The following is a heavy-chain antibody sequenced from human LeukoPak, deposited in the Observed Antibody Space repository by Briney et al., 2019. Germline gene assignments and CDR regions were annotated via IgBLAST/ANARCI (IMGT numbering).Heavy chain of an antibody. CDR1: GGSISSGGYY. Sequence: SQTLSLTCTVSGGSISSGGYYWSWIRQPPGKGLEWIGYIYHSGSTYYNPSLKSRVTISVDRSKNQFSLKLSSVTAADTAVYYCARSQLFWFDPWGQGTLVTVSS. J-gene: IGHJ5*02. CDR3: ARSQLFWFDP. CDR2: IYHSGST. V-gene: IGHV4-30-2*02. D-gene: IGHD5-18*01.